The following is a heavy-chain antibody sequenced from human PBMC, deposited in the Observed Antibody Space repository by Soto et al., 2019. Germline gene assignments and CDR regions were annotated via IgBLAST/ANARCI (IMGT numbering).Heavy chain of an antibody. CDR2: TRGSGGDT. V-gene: IGHV3-23*01. J-gene: IGHJ4*02. Sequence: EVQPLESGGGLVQPGGSLRLSCAASGFTFSFCAMNWVRQAPGKGLEWVSSTRGSGGDTYYADSVRGRFTISRDNSKNTLYLQMNSLRVEDTAVYYCVKGHSHSYYYFDYWGQGTLVTVSS. CDR1: GFTFSFCA. CDR3: VKGHSHSYYYFDY. D-gene: IGHD1-26*01.